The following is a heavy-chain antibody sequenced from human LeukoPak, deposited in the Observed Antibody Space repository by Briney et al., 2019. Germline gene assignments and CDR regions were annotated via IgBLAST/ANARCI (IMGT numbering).Heavy chain of an antibody. CDR1: GFTFSSYA. Sequence: GGSLRLSCAASGFTFSSYAMSWVRQAPGKGLEWVSAISGSGGSTYYADSVKGRFTISRDNAKNSLYMQMESLRDEDTAIYYCARDTLEYSNSPDALDIWGQGTMVTVSS. J-gene: IGHJ3*02. CDR2: ISGSGGST. D-gene: IGHD4-23*01. V-gene: IGHV3-23*01. CDR3: ARDTLEYSNSPDALDI.